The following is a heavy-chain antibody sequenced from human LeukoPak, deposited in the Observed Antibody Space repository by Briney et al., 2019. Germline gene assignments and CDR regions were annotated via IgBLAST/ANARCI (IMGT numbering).Heavy chain of an antibody. CDR1: GFTFSSYA. J-gene: IGHJ5*02. CDR3: ARDYIAVAVADHPGGNWFDP. D-gene: IGHD6-19*01. V-gene: IGHV3-23*01. CDR2: ISGGGDSP. Sequence: PGGSLRLSCAASGFTFSSYAMSWVRQAPGKGLEWVSSISGGGDSPYYADSVKGRFTISRDNYKSMLYLQMDSLRDEDTALYYCARDYIAVAVADHPGGNWFDPRGQGALVTVSS.